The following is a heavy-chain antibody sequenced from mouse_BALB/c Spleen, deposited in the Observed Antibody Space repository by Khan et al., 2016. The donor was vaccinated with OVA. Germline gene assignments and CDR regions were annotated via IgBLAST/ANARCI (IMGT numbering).Heavy chain of an antibody. D-gene: IGHD2-10*01. CDR2: IWGDGST. Sequence: QVQLKESGPGLVAPSQSLSITCTVSGFSLTGYGVNWVRQPPGKGLEWLGMIWGDGSTDYNSALKSRLNLSKDNSKSQVFLKMNSLQTDDTARYHCARAYYGNYREAMDYWGQGTSVTVSS. J-gene: IGHJ4*01. CDR1: GFSLTGYG. V-gene: IGHV2-6-7*01. CDR3: ARAYYGNYREAMDY.